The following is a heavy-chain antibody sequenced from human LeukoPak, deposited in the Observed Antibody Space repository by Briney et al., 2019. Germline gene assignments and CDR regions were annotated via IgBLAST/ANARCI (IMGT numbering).Heavy chain of an antibody. CDR3: AAIEAGGGRKFDY. D-gene: IGHD6-13*01. CDR1: GFTFSSYS. J-gene: IGHJ4*02. Sequence: PGGSLRLSCAASGFTFSSYSMNWVRQAPGKGLEWVSSISSSSSYIYYADSVKGRLTISRDNTKNTVYLQMNSLRAEDTAVYYCAAIEAGGGRKFDYWGQGTLVTVSS. V-gene: IGHV3-21*01. CDR2: ISSSSSYI.